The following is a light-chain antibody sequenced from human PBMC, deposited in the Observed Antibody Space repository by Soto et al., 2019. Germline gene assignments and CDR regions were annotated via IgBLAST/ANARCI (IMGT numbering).Light chain of an antibody. CDR1: NIGIKS. V-gene: IGLV3-21*04. CDR3: QVWDSSSDHVV. CDR2: YES. J-gene: IGLJ2*01. Sequence: SYELTQPPSVSGAPGKTARITFGGNNIGIKSVHWYQQKPGQAPVLVIYYESDRPSGIPERFSGSNSGNTATLTISSVEAGDEADYYCQVWDSSSDHVVFGGGTKLTVL.